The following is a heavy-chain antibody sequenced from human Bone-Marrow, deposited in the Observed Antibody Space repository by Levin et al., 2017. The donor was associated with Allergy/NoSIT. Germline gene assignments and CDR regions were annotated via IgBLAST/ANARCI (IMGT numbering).Heavy chain of an antibody. CDR1: GYTFTGYY. Sequence: GESLKISCKASGYTFTGYYMHWVRQAPGQGLEWMGWINPNSGGTNYAQKFQGRVTMTRDTSISTAYMELSRLRSDDTAVYYCAREVSVGDGYNPLDYWGQGTLVTVSS. J-gene: IGHJ4*02. V-gene: IGHV1-2*02. CDR3: AREVSVGDGYNPLDY. D-gene: IGHD5-24*01. CDR2: INPNSGGT.